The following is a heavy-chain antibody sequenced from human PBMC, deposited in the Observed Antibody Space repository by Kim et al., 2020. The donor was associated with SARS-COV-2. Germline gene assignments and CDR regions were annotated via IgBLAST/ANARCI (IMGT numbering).Heavy chain of an antibody. CDR1: GFTFSSYG. CDR3: AKDLRLFQAGKNGMDV. V-gene: IGHV3-30*18. J-gene: IGHJ6*02. CDR2: ISYDGSNK. Sequence: GGSLRLSCAASGFTFSSYGMHWVRQAPGKGLEWVAVISYDGSNKYYADSVKGRFTISRDNSKNTLYLQMNSLRAEDTAVYYCAKDLRLFQAGKNGMDVGGQGTTVTVSS.